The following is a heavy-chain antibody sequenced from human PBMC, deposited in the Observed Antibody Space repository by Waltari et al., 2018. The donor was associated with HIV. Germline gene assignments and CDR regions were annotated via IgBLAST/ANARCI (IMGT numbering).Heavy chain of an antibody. CDR1: GGTFSNYA. D-gene: IGHD3-3*01. CDR2: IIPIFGTT. Sequence: QVQLVQSGAEVKKPGSSVTVSCKTSGGTFSNYAFYWVRQAPGQGLELVGQIIPIFGTTNYAQKFQGRVTITAGESTGTVYMELRSLRSEDTAMYYCARSSPGDDFWSGKLVSWGQGTQVTVSS. V-gene: IGHV1-69*01. CDR3: ARSSPGDDFWSGKLVS. J-gene: IGHJ5*02.